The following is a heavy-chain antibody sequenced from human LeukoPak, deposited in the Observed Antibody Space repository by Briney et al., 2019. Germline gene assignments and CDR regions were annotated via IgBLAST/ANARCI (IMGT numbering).Heavy chain of an antibody. CDR2: IYYSGST. Sequence: SETLSLTCTVSGGSISSSSYYWGWIRQPPGKGLEWIGSIYYSGSTYYNPSLKSRVTISVDTSKNQFSLKLSSVTAADTAVYYCARDRGLRMVRGVKDYYFDYWGQGTLVTVSS. V-gene: IGHV4-39*07. J-gene: IGHJ4*02. CDR1: GGSISSSSYY. CDR3: ARDRGLRMVRGVKDYYFDY. D-gene: IGHD3-10*01.